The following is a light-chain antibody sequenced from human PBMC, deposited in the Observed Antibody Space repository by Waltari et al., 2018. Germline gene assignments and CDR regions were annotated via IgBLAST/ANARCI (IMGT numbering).Light chain of an antibody. CDR3: QHYYSISPT. CDR2: TAS. CDR1: QGISKS. J-gene: IGKJ1*01. V-gene: IGKV1-NL1*01. Sequence: DIQMTQSPSSLSASVGDTVTITCRASQGISKSLAWYQQKPGKAPKLLLHTASTLESGVPARFSGSGSGADFTLTISSLQSEDFATYYCQHYYSISPTFGQGTKVDIK.